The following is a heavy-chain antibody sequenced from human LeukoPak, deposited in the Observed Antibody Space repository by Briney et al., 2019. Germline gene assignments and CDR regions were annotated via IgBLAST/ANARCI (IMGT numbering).Heavy chain of an antibody. J-gene: IGHJ3*02. D-gene: IGHD3-22*01. CDR1: GGSISSYY. CDR3: ARPGSTMIVPHAFDI. V-gene: IGHV4-59*12. CDR2: IYYSGST. Sequence: SETLSLTCTVSGGSISSYYWSWIRQPPGKGLEWIGYIYYSGSTNYNPSLKSRVTISVDTSKNQFSLKLSSVTAADTAVYYCARPGSTMIVPHAFDIWGQGTMVTVSS.